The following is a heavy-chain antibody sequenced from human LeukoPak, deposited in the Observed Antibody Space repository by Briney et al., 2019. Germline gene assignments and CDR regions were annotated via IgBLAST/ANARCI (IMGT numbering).Heavy chain of an antibody. D-gene: IGHD6-19*01. CDR2: INHSGRT. V-gene: IGHV4-34*01. Sequence: SETLSLTCAVYGGSFSGYYWSWIRQSPGKGLERIGEINHSGRTNNNPSLKSRVTISVDTSKNQFSLRLTSVTAADTAVYYCARARRQWLVGANIRGDNPPYYYDYWGQGILVTVSS. CDR3: ARARRQWLVGANIRGDNPPYYYDY. J-gene: IGHJ4*02. CDR1: GGSFSGYY.